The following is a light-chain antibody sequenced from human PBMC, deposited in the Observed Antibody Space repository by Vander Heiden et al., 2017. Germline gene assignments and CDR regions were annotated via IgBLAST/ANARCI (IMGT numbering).Light chain of an antibody. CDR2: EVS. J-gene: IGLJ1*01. Sequence: SALTQPPSAFGSPGQSAPIPGTGTGSDVGGYNCVSWYQQHPGKAPIVVIYEVSQRPSGVPDRFSGSKSANAASLTVSGLQAEDEADYYCSSFAGFNNYVFGTGTKVTVL. CDR3: SSFAGFNNYV. CDR1: GSDVGGYNC. V-gene: IGLV2-8*01.